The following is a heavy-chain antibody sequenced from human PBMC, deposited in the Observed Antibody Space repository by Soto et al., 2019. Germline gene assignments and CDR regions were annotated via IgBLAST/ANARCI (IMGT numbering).Heavy chain of an antibody. D-gene: IGHD1-26*01. Sequence: SETLSLTCTVSGASIRSTYWSWIRQPPGKGLEWIGYIYRYGATYLNPSLQSRLTISVDRSKNQFYLNLTSVTAADTAVYYCASGRTQYYFDLWGQGNLVTVSS. CDR3: ASGRTQYYFDL. J-gene: IGHJ4*02. CDR2: IYRYGAT. V-gene: IGHV4-59*04. CDR1: GASIRSTY.